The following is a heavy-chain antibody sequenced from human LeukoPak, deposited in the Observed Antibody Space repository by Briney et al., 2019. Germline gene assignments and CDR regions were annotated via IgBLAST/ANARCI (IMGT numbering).Heavy chain of an antibody. J-gene: IGHJ4*02. Sequence: SVKVSCKASGYTFTSYDINWVRQAPGQGLEWMGGIIPIFGTANYAQKFQGRVTITADESTSTAYMELSSLRSEDTAVYYCARAPPDYYGSGSLDYWGQGTLVTVSS. CDR1: GYTFTSYD. V-gene: IGHV1-69*13. CDR3: ARAPPDYYGSGSLDY. CDR2: IIPIFGTA. D-gene: IGHD3-10*01.